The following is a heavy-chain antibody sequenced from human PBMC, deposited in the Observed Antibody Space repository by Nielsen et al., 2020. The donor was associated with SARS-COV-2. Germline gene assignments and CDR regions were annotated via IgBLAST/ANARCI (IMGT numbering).Heavy chain of an antibody. CDR2: IAPSGSYI. Sequence: GESLKISCKGSGYIFTDFWIAWVRQMPGEGLEWMGRIAPSGSYIDYSPSFQGQVTMSADKSISTAYLQWSSLKASDTAMYYCARDVRYCSAGRCYSQFDYWGQGTLVTVSS. D-gene: IGHD2-15*01. J-gene: IGHJ4*02. V-gene: IGHV5-10-1*04. CDR1: GYIFTDFW. CDR3: ARDVRYCSAGRCYSQFDY.